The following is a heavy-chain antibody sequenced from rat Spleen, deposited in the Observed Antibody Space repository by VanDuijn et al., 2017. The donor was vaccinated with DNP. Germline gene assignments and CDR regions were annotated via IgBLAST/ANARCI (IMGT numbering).Heavy chain of an antibody. Sequence: EVLLVESDGGLVQPGRSLKLSCAVSGFTFSDYYMAWVRQAPAKGLEWVATITHNGGTPYYRDSVKGRFTNSRDNVQSTLYLQMTNLGSEDTATYYCASKPPSSTAALFDAWGQGVIVTVSS. D-gene: IGHD1-8*01. V-gene: IGHV5-7*01. CDR3: ASKPPSSTAALFDA. CDR1: GFTFSDYY. J-gene: IGHJ4*01. CDR2: ITHNGGTP.